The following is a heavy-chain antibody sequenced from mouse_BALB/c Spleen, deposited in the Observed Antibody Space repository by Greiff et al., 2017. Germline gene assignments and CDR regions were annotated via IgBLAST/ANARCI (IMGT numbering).Heavy chain of an antibody. D-gene: IGHD1-1*01. J-gene: IGHJ3*01. V-gene: IGHV1S81*02. CDR1: GYTFTSYY. Sequence: QVTLKVSGAELVKPGASVKLSCKASGYTFTSYYMYWVKQRPGQGLEWIGEINPSNGGTNFNEKFKSKATLTVDKSSSTAYMQLSSLTSEDSAVYYCTRSHYYGSSYGFAYWGQGTLVTVSA. CDR2: INPSNGGT. CDR3: TRSHYYGSSYGFAY.